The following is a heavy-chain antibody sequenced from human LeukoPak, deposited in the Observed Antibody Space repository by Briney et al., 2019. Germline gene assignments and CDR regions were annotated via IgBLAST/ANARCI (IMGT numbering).Heavy chain of an antibody. J-gene: IGHJ4*02. V-gene: IGHV3-33*01. Sequence: GRSLRLSCAASGFTFSSYGMHWVRQAPGKGLEWVAVIWCDGSNKYYADSVKGRFTISRDNSKNTLYLQMNSLRAEDTAVYYCARDAEGYFDYWSQGTLVTVSS. CDR3: ARDAEGYFDY. CDR1: GFTFSSYG. CDR2: IWCDGSNK.